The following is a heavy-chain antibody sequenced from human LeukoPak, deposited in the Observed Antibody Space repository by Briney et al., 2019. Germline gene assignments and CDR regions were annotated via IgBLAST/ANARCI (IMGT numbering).Heavy chain of an antibody. Sequence: GGSLRLSCAASGFTVSSNYMGWVRQAPGKGLEWVSVIYSGGSTYYADSVKGRFTISRDNSKNTLYLQMNSLRAEDTAVYYCASSLYYDILTGYSPFDYWGQGTLVTVSS. J-gene: IGHJ4*02. D-gene: IGHD3-9*01. CDR3: ASSLYYDILTGYSPFDY. CDR2: IYSGGST. CDR1: GFTVSSNY. V-gene: IGHV3-66*02.